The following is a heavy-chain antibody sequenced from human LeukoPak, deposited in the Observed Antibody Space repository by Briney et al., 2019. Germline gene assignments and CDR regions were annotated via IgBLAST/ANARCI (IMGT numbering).Heavy chain of an antibody. J-gene: IGHJ4*02. CDR1: EFTFSSYA. V-gene: IGHV3-23*01. CDR2: ISGSGGST. CDR3: AKDRDGGYDFWSGYYTGGNPFDY. Sequence: PGGSLRLSCAASEFTFSSYAMSWVRQAPGKGLEWVSAISGSGGSTYYADSVKGRFTISRDNSKNTLYLQMNSLRAEDTAVYYCAKDRDGGYDFWSGYYTGGNPFDYWGQGTLVTVSS. D-gene: IGHD3-3*01.